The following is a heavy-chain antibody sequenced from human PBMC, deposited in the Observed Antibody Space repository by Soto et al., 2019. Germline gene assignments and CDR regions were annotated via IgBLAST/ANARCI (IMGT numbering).Heavy chain of an antibody. J-gene: IGHJ4*02. CDR2: IIPIFGIA. V-gene: IGHV1-69*04. D-gene: IGHD6-19*01. CDR3: ARDHQGLLDY. Sequence: SVKVSCKASGGTFSSYTISWVRQAPGQGLEWMGRIIPIFGIANYAQKFQGRVTITADKSTSTAYMELSSLRSEDTAVYYCARDHQGLLDYWGQGTLVTVSS. CDR1: GGTFSSYT.